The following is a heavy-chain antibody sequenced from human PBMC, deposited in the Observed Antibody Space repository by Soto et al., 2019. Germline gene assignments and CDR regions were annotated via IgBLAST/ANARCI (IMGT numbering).Heavy chain of an antibody. CDR1: GGSISSSSYY. CDR2: IYYSGNT. Sequence: PSETLSLTCTVSGGSISSSSYYWGWIRQPPGKGLEWIGYIYYSGNTFYNPSLKSRVTISVDTSKNQFSLKLSSVTAADTAVYYCARKKGYSYGPHYFDYWGQGTRVTVSS. CDR3: ARKKGYSYGPHYFDY. V-gene: IGHV4-31*03. D-gene: IGHD5-18*01. J-gene: IGHJ4*02.